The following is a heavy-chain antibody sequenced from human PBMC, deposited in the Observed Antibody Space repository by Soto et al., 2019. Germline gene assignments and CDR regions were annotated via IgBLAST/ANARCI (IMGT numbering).Heavy chain of an antibody. J-gene: IGHJ5*01. D-gene: IGHD6-13*01. V-gene: IGHV6-1*01. CDR2: TYYKSKWYN. CDR1: GDSVSSDSSL. CDR3: VRVYGTWYGGFDF. Sequence: SQTLSLTCGISGDSVSSDSSLWNWIRQSPSRGLEWLGRTYYKSKWYNDYAASARGRITINTDTSKNQFSLQLNSVTPEDTAVYYCVRVYGTWYGGFDFWGQGALVTVSS.